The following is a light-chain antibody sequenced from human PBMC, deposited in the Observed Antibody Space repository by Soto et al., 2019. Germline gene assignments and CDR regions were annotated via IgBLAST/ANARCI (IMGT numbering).Light chain of an antibody. J-gene: IGLJ1*01. Sequence: QSALTQPASVSGSPGQSITISCTGTSGDVGAYNYVSWYQQHPGKAPKLMIYDVSNRPSGISNRFSGSKSGNTASLTISGLQAEDEADYYCSSYTSRSTPHVFGTGTKVTVL. V-gene: IGLV2-14*01. CDR3: SSYTSRSTPHV. CDR1: SGDVGAYNY. CDR2: DVS.